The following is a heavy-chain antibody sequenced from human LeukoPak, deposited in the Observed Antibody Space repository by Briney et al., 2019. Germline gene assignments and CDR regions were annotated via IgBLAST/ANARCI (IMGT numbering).Heavy chain of an antibody. J-gene: IGHJ4*02. CDR3: ARHYSSGWYGFDD. D-gene: IGHD6-19*01. CDR1: GFTFSSYS. V-gene: IGHV3-48*01. Sequence: GGSLRLSCAASGFTFSSYSMNWVRQAPGKGLEWVSYISSSSSTIYYADSVKGRFTISRDNAKNSLYLQMNSLRAEDTAVYYCARHYSSGWYGFDDWGQGTLVTVSS. CDR2: ISSSSSTI.